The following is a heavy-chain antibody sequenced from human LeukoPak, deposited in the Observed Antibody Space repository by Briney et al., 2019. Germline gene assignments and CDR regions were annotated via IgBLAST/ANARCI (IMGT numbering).Heavy chain of an antibody. Sequence: PGGSLRLSCVASGFTFSSFTTHWVRQAPGQGLEWVALTSYDGSSKYYADSVKGRFTISRDNSKNTLYLEMNSLRAEDTAVYYCARDFDSGSRHWGQGTLVTVSS. CDR3: ARDFDSGSRH. V-gene: IGHV3-30-3*01. CDR1: GFTFSSFT. J-gene: IGHJ4*02. CDR2: TSYDGSSK. D-gene: IGHD1-26*01.